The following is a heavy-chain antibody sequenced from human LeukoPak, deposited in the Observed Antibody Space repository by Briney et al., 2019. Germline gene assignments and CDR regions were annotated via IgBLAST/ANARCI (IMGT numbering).Heavy chain of an antibody. V-gene: IGHV3-23*01. CDR2: ISGSGGST. D-gene: IGHD2-2*01. CDR1: GFTFSSYA. J-gene: IGHJ1*01. CDR3: AKGYCSSTSCYARFQH. Sequence: GGSLRLSCAASGFTFSSYAMSWVRQAPGKGLEWVSAISGSGGSTYYADSVKGRFTISRDNSKNTLYLQMNSLRAEDTAVYHCAKGYCSSTSCYARFQHWGQGTLVTVSS.